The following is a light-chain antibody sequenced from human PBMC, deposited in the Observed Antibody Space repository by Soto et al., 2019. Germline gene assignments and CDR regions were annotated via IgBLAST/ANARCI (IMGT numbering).Light chain of an antibody. J-gene: IGLJ1*01. Sequence: QSALTQPASVSGSPGQSITISCTGTSSDVGGYNYVSWYQQHPGKAPKLMMYEVSNRPSGISNRFSGSKSGNTASLTITGLRAEDEGYYYCTSYTSSSTPYVFGTGTKLTVL. V-gene: IGLV2-14*01. CDR2: EVS. CDR1: SSDVGGYNY. CDR3: TSYTSSSTPYV.